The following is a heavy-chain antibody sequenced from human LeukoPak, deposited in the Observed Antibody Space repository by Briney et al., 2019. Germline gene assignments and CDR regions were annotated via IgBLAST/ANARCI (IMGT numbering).Heavy chain of an antibody. D-gene: IGHD6-19*01. CDR1: VFTFSSYE. CDR2: ISGSGSTI. Sequence: GGSLRLSYTFSVFTFSSYEMNWVRQAPGKGLEWVSYISGSGSTIYYADSVKGRFTISRDNAKNSLFLQMNSLRAEDTAIYYCARKVRSGWYDPFVICGQGTLVTVSS. CDR3: ARKVRSGWYDPFVI. V-gene: IGHV3-48*03. J-gene: IGHJ4*02.